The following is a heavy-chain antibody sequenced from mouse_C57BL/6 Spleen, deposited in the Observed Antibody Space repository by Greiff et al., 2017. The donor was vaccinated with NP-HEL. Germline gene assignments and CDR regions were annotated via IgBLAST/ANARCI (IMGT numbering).Heavy chain of an antibody. V-gene: IGHV3-6*01. Sequence: EVKLMESGPGLVKPSQSLSLTCSVTGYSITSGYYWNWIRQFPGNKLEWMGYISYDGSNNYNPSLKNRISITRDTSKNQFFLKLNSVTTEDTATYYCARDRGTGTGYFDVWGTGTTVTVSS. CDR3: ARDRGTGTGYFDV. CDR2: ISYDGSN. CDR1: GYSITSGYY. D-gene: IGHD4-1*01. J-gene: IGHJ1*03.